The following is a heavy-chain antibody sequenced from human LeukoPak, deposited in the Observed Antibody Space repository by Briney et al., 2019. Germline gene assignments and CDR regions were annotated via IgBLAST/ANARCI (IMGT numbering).Heavy chain of an antibody. J-gene: IGHJ4*02. CDR3: ARGYSPVVVVAATVYFDY. D-gene: IGHD2-15*01. V-gene: IGHV4-34*01. CDR2: INHSGST. CDR1: GGSFSGYY. Sequence: SETLSLTCAVYGGSFSGYYWSRIRQPPGKGLEWIGEINHSGSTNYNPSLKSRVTISVDTSKNQFSLKLSSVTAADTAVYYCARGYSPVVVVAATVYFDYWGQGTLVTVSS.